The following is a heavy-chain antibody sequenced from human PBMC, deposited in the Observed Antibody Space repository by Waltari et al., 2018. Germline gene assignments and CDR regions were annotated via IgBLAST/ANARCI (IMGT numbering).Heavy chain of an antibody. CDR2: INHSGST. D-gene: IGHD3-9*01. Sequence: QVQLQQWGAGLLKPSETLSLTCAVYGGSFSGYYWSWIRQPPGKGREWIGEINHSGSTNYDPSLKSRVTISVDTSKNQFSLKLSSVTAADTAVYYCARGFRRVLTGQPLDYWGQGTLVTVSS. CDR3: ARGFRRVLTGQPLDY. V-gene: IGHV4-34*01. CDR1: GGSFSGYY. J-gene: IGHJ4*02.